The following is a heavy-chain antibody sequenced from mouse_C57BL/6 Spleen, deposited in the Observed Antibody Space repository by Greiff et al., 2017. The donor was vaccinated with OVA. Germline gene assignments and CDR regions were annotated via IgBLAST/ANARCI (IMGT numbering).Heavy chain of an antibody. V-gene: IGHV1-64*01. CDR1: GYTFTSYW. D-gene: IGHD1-1*01. CDR3: ARSRITTVVATVPDY. CDR2: IHPNSGST. J-gene: IGHJ2*01. Sequence: QVQLQQPGAELVKPGASVKLSCKASGYTFTSYWMHWVKQRPGQGLEWIGMIHPNSGSTNYNEKFKSKATLTVDKSSSTAYMQLSSLTSEYSAVYYCARSRITTVVATVPDYWGQGTTLTVSS.